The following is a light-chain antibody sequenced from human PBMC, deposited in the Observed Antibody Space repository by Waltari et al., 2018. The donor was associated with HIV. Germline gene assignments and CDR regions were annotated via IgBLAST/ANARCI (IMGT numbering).Light chain of an antibody. CDR3: SSYTSSSTLEV. Sequence: QSALTQPAPVSASPGQSITLSCTGTSRDVGGYNSVPWYQQHPGKAPKLMIYDVSNRPSGVSNRFSGSKSGNTAPLTISGLQAEDEADYYCSSYTSSSTLEVFGGGTKLTVL. V-gene: IGLV2-14*03. CDR2: DVS. CDR1: SRDVGGYNS. J-gene: IGLJ3*02.